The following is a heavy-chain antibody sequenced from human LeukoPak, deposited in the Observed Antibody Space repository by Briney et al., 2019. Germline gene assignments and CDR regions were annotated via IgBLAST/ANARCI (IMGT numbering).Heavy chain of an antibody. D-gene: IGHD5-12*01. Sequence: GGSLRLSCAAPGFSFSNYWMTWLRQAPGKGLEWVAVISYDGSNKYYADSVKGRFTISRDNSKNTLYLQMNSLRAEDTAVYYCASPRRGYSGYDRSVDYWGQGTLVTVSS. V-gene: IGHV3-30-3*01. CDR3: ASPRRGYSGYDRSVDY. CDR2: ISYDGSNK. CDR1: GFSFSNYW. J-gene: IGHJ4*02.